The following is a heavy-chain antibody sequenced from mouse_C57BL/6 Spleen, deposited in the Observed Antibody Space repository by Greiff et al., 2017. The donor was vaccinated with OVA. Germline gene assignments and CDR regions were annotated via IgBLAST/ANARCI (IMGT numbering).Heavy chain of an antibody. CDR3: TRDDGYYDYFDD. CDR1: GFTFSRYA. CDR2: ISSGGDYI. Sequence: EVQRVESGEGLVKPGGSLKLSCAASGFTFSRYAMSWVRQTPEKRLEWVAYISSGGDYIYSADTVTGRFTISRDTARNTLYLQMSSLKAEDTDMYYCTRDDGYYDYFDDWGKGTTLTVSS. D-gene: IGHD2-3*01. J-gene: IGHJ2*01. V-gene: IGHV5-9-1*02.